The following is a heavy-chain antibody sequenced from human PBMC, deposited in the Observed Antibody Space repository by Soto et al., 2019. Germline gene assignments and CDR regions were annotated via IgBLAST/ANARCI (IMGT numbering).Heavy chain of an antibody. J-gene: IGHJ4*02. CDR3: VSDRGYGHASVPYS. D-gene: IGHD5-18*01. Sequence: QAQLVESGGGVVQPGRSLRLSCAASGLAFSSYGMHWVRQAPGTGLGWVAVISYDGSLQHYADSVKGRFTISRDNSKNMLLLQMSSLRAEDTAVYYCVSDRGYGHASVPYSWGQGTLVSVSS. V-gene: IGHV3-30*03. CDR1: GLAFSSYG. CDR2: ISYDGSLQ.